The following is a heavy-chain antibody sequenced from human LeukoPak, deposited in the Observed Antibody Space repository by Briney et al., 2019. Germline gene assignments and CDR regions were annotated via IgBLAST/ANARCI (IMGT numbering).Heavy chain of an antibody. D-gene: IGHD2-2*01. CDR3: AREVRYCSSTSCVHWFDP. Sequence: GGSLRLSCVAYGFPFDTYWMSWVRQAPGKGLEWVANIKQHGSETYYVDSVKGRFTISRDNSKNTLYLQMNSLRAEDTAVYYCAREVRYCSSTSCVHWFDPWGQGTLVTVSS. CDR2: IKQHGSET. V-gene: IGHV3-7*01. CDR1: GFPFDTYW. J-gene: IGHJ5*02.